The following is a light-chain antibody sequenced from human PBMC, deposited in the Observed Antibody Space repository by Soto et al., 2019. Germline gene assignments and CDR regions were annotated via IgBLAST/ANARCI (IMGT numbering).Light chain of an antibody. CDR1: QSISSSY. Sequence: EIVLTQSPGTLSLSPGERAKLSCRASQSISSSYLGWYQQKPGQSPRLLIFATSTRATGIPDRFSGTGSGTDFTLTISRLEPEDFAVYYCQQYCCTPPLTFGGGTKVEIK. CDR3: QQYCCTPPLT. J-gene: IGKJ4*01. V-gene: IGKV3-20*01. CDR2: ATS.